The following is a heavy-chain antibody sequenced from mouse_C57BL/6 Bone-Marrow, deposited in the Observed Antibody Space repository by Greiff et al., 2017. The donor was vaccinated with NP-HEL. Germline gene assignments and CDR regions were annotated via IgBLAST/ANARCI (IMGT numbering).Heavy chain of an antibody. D-gene: IGHD1-1*01. V-gene: IGHV1-81*01. CDR1: GYTFTSYG. J-gene: IGHJ3*01. CDR2: IYPRSGNT. CDR3: ARDGYYGSSPFAY. Sequence: VQLQQSGAELARPGASVKLSCKASGYTFTSYGISWVKQRTGQGLEWIGEIYPRSGNTYYNEKFKGKATLTADTSSSTAYMELRSLTSEDSAVYFCARDGYYGSSPFAYWGQGTLVTVSA.